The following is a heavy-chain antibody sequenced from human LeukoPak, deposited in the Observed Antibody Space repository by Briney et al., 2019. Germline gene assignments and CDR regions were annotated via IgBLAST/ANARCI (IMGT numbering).Heavy chain of an antibody. D-gene: IGHD3-22*01. V-gene: IGHV3-53*01. CDR3: ARGAKYYYDSSGLYYFDY. J-gene: IGHJ4*02. Sequence: PGGSLRLSCAASGFPVSSNYMSWVRQAPGKGLEWVSVIYSGGSTYYADSVKGRFTISRDNSKNTLYLQMNSLRAEDTAVYYCARGAKYYYDSSGLYYFDYWGQGTLVTVSS. CDR2: IYSGGST. CDR1: GFPVSSNY.